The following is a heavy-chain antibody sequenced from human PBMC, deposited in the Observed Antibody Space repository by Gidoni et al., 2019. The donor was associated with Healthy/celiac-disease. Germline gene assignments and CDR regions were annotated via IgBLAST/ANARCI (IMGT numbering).Heavy chain of an antibody. V-gene: IGHV4-39*01. CDR1: GGSISSSSYY. D-gene: IGHD1-26*01. CDR2: IYYSGST. Sequence: QLQLQESGPGLVKPSETLSLTCTVSGGSISSSSYYWGWLRQPPGKGLEWIGSIYYSGSTYYNPSLKSRVTISVDTSKNQFSLKLSSVTAADTAVYYCARRSVSGSYDYWGQGTLVTVSS. J-gene: IGHJ4*02. CDR3: ARRSVSGSYDY.